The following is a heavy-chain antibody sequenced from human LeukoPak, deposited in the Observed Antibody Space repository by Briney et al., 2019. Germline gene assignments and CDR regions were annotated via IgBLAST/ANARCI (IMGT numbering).Heavy chain of an antibody. J-gene: IGHJ4*02. Sequence: SQTLSLTCTVSGGSISSGGDYWSWIRQHPGKGLEWIGYIYYSGSTYYNPSLKSRVTISVDTSKNQFSLKLSSVTAADTAVYYCARGARQLPTNWGQGTLVTVSS. CDR2: IYYSGST. D-gene: IGHD2-2*01. CDR3: ARGARQLPTN. CDR1: GGSISSGGDY. V-gene: IGHV4-31*03.